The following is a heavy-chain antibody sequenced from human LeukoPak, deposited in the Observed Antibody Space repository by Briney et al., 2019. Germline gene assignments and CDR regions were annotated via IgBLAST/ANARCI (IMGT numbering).Heavy chain of an antibody. V-gene: IGHV3-23*01. Sequence: PGGSLRLSCAASGFTLSSYAMSWVRQAPGKGLGWVSAISGIGGSTYYADSVKGRFTISRNNAKKSLYLQMNSVRAEDTAVYYCARDDLLTDDAFDIWGQGTMVTVSS. J-gene: IGHJ3*02. CDR2: ISGIGGST. CDR3: ARDDLLTDDAFDI. CDR1: GFTLSSYA.